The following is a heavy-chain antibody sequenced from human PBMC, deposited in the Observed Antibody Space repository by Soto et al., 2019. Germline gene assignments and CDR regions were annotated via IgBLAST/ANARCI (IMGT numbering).Heavy chain of an antibody. J-gene: IGHJ5*02. CDR1: GGSNSSDNW. CDR3: AVNGVYSLGS. CDR2: VYRSGST. V-gene: IGHV4-4*02. D-gene: IGHD4-17*01. Sequence: QVQLQESGPGLVKPSGTLSLTCAVSGGSNSSDNWWNWVRQPPGQGLEWIGEVYRSGSTHYDPSRXCXSXIPXDISNKQCPLTLTSGTAADTAMYSCAVNGVYSLGSWGQGTLVSVSS.